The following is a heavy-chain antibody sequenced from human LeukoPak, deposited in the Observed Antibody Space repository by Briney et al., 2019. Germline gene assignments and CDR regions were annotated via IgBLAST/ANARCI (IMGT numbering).Heavy chain of an antibody. D-gene: IGHD5-12*01. CDR1: GFTVSSNY. J-gene: IGHJ4*02. CDR2: IYSGGST. CDR3: ARDRETGGYGWYYFDY. Sequence: GGSLRLSCAASGFTVSSNYMSWVRQAPGKGLEWVSVIYSGGSTYYADSVKGRFTISRDNSKNTLYLQMNSLRAEDAAVYYCARDRETGGYGWYYFDYWGQGTLVTVSS. V-gene: IGHV3-66*01.